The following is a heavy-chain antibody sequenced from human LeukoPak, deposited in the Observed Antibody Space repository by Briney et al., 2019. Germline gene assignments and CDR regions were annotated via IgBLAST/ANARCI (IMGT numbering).Heavy chain of an antibody. CDR1: GFTFSSYD. Sequence: GGSLRLSCAASGFTFSSYDMHWVRQAPGKGLEWVTVISYDGSNKYYVDSVKGRFTISRDNSKNTLYLKMNRLRAEDTAVYYCARQLSGTTSYYFDYWGQGTLVTVSS. J-gene: IGHJ4*02. D-gene: IGHD1-7*01. CDR2: ISYDGSNK. CDR3: ARQLSGTTSYYFDY. V-gene: IGHV3-30*03.